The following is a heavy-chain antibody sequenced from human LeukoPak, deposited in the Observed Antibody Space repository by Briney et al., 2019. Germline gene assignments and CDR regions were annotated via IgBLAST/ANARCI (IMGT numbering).Heavy chain of an antibody. CDR3: ARARYSSSPFDY. D-gene: IGHD6-6*01. CDR1: GGSISSYY. CDR2: IYDSGST. Sequence: SETLSLTCTVSGGSISSYYWSWIRQPPGKGLEWIGYIYDSGSTNYKPSLKSRVTISVDTSKNQCSLKLSSVTAADTALYYCARARYSSSPFDYWGQGTLVTVSS. V-gene: IGHV4-59*01. J-gene: IGHJ4*02.